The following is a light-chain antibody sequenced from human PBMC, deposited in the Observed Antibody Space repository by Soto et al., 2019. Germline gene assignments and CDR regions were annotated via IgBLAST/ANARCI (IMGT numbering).Light chain of an antibody. Sequence: EMVLTQSPGTLSWSPGERATLSCRASQSVSSSYLAWYQQKPGQAHRLLIYGACSRATSIPDRFSGSGSGTDFTLTISRLEPEDVAVYYCQQYGSSLFTVGPGPRVDIK. V-gene: IGKV3-20*01. J-gene: IGKJ3*01. CDR3: QQYGSSLFT. CDR1: QSVSSSY. CDR2: GAC.